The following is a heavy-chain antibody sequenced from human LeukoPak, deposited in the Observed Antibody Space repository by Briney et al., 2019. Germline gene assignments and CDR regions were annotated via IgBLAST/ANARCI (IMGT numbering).Heavy chain of an antibody. V-gene: IGHV4-31*03. J-gene: IGHJ4*02. CDR1: GGSISSGGYY. CDR3: ARGRGLLDY. CDR2: IYDRGST. Sequence: PSETLSLTCTVSGGSISSGGYYWTWIPQLPGKGLEYIGHIYDRGSTYYNPSLKSRLTISVDTSKSQFSLKVKSVTAADTAVYYCARGRGLLDYWGQGTLVTVSS.